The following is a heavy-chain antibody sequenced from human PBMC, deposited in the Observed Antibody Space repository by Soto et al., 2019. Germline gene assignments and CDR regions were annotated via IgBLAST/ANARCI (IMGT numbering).Heavy chain of an antibody. CDR1: GGSFSGYY. D-gene: IGHD4-17*01. V-gene: IGHV4-34*01. CDR2: INHSGST. J-gene: IGHJ5*02. CDR3: AREGGPHKRNNTVTRWFDP. Sequence: QVQLQQWGAGLLKPSETLSLTCAVYGGSFSGYYWSWIRQPPGKGLEWIGEINHSGSTNYNPSLKRRVTISVDTSKNQFSLKLSSVTAADTAVYYCAREGGPHKRNNTVTRWFDPWGQGTLVTVSS.